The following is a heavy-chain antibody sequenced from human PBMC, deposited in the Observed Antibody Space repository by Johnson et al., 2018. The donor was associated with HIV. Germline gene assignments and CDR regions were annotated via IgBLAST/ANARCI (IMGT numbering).Heavy chain of an antibody. J-gene: IGHJ3*02. Sequence: EVQLVESGGGLIQPGGSLRLSCAASGFTFSNACMSWVRQAPGKGLEWIGHIKSKTDGGTTDYAAPVKGRFSILRDESKTIAYLQMNSLKTEDTAVYYCTSPRGGLVARDAFDIWGQGTMVTVSS. CDR3: TSPRGGLVARDAFDI. CDR2: IKSKTDGGTT. V-gene: IGHV3-15*01. D-gene: IGHD2-15*01. CDR1: GFTFSNAC.